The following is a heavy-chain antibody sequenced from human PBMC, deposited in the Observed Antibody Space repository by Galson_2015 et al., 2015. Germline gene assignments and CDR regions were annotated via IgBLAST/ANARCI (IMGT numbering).Heavy chain of an antibody. CDR1: GFTFDDYA. J-gene: IGHJ4*02. D-gene: IGHD3-9*01. CDR2: ISWNSGSI. Sequence: SLRLSCAASGFTFDDYAMHWVRQAPGKGLEWVSGISWNSGSIGYADSVKGRFTISRDNAKNSLYLQMNNLRAEDTALYYCAKDIGYDFLTGLDYWGQGTLVTVSS. V-gene: IGHV3-9*01. CDR3: AKDIGYDFLTGLDY.